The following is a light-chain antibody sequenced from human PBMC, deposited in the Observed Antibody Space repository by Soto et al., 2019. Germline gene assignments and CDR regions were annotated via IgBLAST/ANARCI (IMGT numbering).Light chain of an antibody. J-gene: IGKJ5*01. V-gene: IGKV3-20*01. CDR1: QSVSSSQ. Sequence: EIELTQSPATLSLSPGDRATVSCRASQSVSSSQIAWYQQKPGQAPRLLMYGASSRATGIPDRLSGSGSGTDFTLTISSLEPEDFAAYYCQQYGSSPITFGQGTRLE. CDR2: GAS. CDR3: QQYGSSPIT.